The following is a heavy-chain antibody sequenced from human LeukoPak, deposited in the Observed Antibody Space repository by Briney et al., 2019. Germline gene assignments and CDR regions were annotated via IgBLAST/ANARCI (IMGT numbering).Heavy chain of an antibody. CDR1: GFTFSSYW. V-gene: IGHV3-74*01. D-gene: IGHD2-2*02. J-gene: IGHJ5*02. CDR3: ARVVPAAIHWESDNWFDP. Sequence: GGSLRLSCAASGFTFSSYWMHWVRQAPGKGLVWVSRINTDGSSTSYADSVKGRFTISRDNAKNTLYLQMNSLRAEDTAVYYCARVVPAAIHWESDNWFDPWGQGTLVTVSS. CDR2: INTDGSST.